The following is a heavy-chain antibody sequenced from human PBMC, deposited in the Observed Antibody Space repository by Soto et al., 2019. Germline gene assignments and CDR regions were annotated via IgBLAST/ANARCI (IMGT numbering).Heavy chain of an antibody. V-gene: IGHV1-69*12. J-gene: IGHJ6*02. D-gene: IGHD1-1*01. Sequence: QVQLVQSGAEVLKPGSSVKLSCKTSGDTFDTFAISWVRQAPGQGLEWMGGIIPIFRTPDYTQKFQGRVTITADVSTSTAYMELSSLRSEDTAVYYCARDKGRGQLGGNYYSALDVWGQGNTVTVSS. CDR1: GDTFDTFA. CDR2: IIPIFRTP. CDR3: ARDKGRGQLGGNYYSALDV.